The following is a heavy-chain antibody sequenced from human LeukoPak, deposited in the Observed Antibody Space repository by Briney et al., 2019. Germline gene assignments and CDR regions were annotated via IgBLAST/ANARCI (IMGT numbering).Heavy chain of an antibody. J-gene: IGHJ6*03. CDR3: AKAYPYGDYYYYYMDV. V-gene: IGHV3-23*01. D-gene: IGHD4-17*01. Sequence: GGPLRLSCAASGFIFSSYGMSWVRQAPGKGLEWVSAISGSGGSTYYADSVKGRFTISRDNSKNTLYLQMNSLRAEDTAVYYCAKAYPYGDYYYYYMDVWGKGTTVTISS. CDR1: GFIFSSYG. CDR2: ISGSGGST.